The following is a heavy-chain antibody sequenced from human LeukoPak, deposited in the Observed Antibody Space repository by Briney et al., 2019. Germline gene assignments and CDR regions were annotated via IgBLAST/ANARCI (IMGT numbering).Heavy chain of an antibody. CDR3: ARTGERLDWFDP. J-gene: IGHJ5*02. D-gene: IGHD1-1*01. V-gene: IGHV1-2*02. CDR1: GYTFTGYY. CDR2: INPNSGGT. Sequence: GPVKVSCKASGYTFTGYYMHWVRQAPGRGLEWMGWINPNSGGTNYAQKFQGRVTMTRDTSISTAYMELSRLRSDDTAVYYCARTGERLDWFDPWGQGTLVTVSS.